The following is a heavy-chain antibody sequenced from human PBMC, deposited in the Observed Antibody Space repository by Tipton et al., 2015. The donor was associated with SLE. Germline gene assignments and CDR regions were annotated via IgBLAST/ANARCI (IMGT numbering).Heavy chain of an antibody. Sequence: QLVQSGAEVKKPGASVKVSCKASGDTFTNFGLSWVRQAPGQGLEWMGWISAYNGNTNYAQKLRGRVTMTTDTSTSTAYMELRSLRSDDTAVYYCARAKFMVQKVTHYYFGLDVWGQGTTVTVSS. D-gene: IGHD3-10*01. V-gene: IGHV1-18*01. CDR1: GDTFTNFG. CDR2: ISAYNGNT. CDR3: ARAKFMVQKVTHYYFGLDV. J-gene: IGHJ6*02.